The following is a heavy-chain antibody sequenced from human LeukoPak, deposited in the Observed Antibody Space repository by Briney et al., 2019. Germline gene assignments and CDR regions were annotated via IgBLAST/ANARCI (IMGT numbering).Heavy chain of an antibody. CDR1: GGTFSSYA. CDR3: ASFEAADYYYYYYMDV. Sequence: GASVKVSCKASGGTFSSYAISWVRQAPGQGLEWMGGIIPIFGTANYAQKFQGRVTITTDESTRTAYMELSSLRSEDTAVYYCASFEAADYYYYYYMDVWGKGTTVTVSS. CDR2: IIPIFGTA. D-gene: IGHD2-15*01. V-gene: IGHV1-69*05. J-gene: IGHJ6*03.